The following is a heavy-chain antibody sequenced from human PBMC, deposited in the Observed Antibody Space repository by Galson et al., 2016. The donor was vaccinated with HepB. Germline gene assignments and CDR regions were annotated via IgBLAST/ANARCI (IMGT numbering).Heavy chain of an antibody. J-gene: IGHJ4*02. D-gene: IGHD3-22*01. CDR2: ISSDGRNT. CDR1: GFTFSSYA. Sequence: SLRLSCATSGFTFSSYALHWVRQAPGKGLEWVAVISSDGRNTDYADSVKGRFTISRDNSQSTLHLDLDSLRVEDTAVYFCATFLETYYDSGVYFDYWGQGTLVTVSS. CDR3: ATFLETYYDSGVYFDY. V-gene: IGHV3-30*04.